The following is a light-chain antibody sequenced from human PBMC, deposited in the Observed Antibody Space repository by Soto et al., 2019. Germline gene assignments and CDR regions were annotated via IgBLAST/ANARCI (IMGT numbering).Light chain of an antibody. Sequence: ALTQPPSVSGSPGQSVTISCTGTSSDVGSYNRASWYQQPPGTAPKVMIYEVSNRPSGVPDRFSGSKSGNTASLTISGLQAEDEADYYCSLYTSSSTYVFGTGTKVTVL. CDR2: EVS. CDR3: SLYTSSSTYV. V-gene: IGLV2-18*01. J-gene: IGLJ1*01. CDR1: SSDVGSYNR.